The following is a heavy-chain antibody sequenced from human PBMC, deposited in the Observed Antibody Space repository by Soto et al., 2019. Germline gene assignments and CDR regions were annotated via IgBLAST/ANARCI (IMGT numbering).Heavy chain of an antibody. J-gene: IGHJ4*02. CDR3: ARADYDFWSGYPSWFDY. Sequence: PSQTLSLTCAISGDSVSSNSAAWNWIRQSPSRGLEWLGRTYYRSKWYNDYAVSVKSRITINPDTSKNQFSLQLNSVTPEDTAVYYCARADYDFWSGYPSWFDYWGQGTLVTVYS. D-gene: IGHD3-3*01. CDR2: TYYRSKWYN. CDR1: GDSVSSNSAA. V-gene: IGHV6-1*01.